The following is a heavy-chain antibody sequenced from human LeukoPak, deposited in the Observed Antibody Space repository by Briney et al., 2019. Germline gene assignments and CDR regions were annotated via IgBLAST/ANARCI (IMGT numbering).Heavy chain of an antibody. Sequence: SETLSLTCTVSGGSISSSTYYWGWIRQPPGKGLEWIGSIFYSGNTYYNPSLKSRVTISVDTSKSQFSLKLSSVTAADTAVYYCARLYAGTRPPDYWGQGTLVTVSS. CDR1: GGSISSSTYY. CDR2: IFYSGNT. J-gene: IGHJ4*02. CDR3: ARLYAGTRPPDY. V-gene: IGHV4-39*01. D-gene: IGHD2-2*02.